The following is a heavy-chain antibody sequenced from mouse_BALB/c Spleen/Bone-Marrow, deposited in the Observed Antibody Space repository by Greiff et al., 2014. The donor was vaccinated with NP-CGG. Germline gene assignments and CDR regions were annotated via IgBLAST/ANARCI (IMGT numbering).Heavy chain of an antibody. CDR3: ARILLRSYAMDY. Sequence: VQLQQSGPSLVKPSQTLSLTCSVTGDSITSGYWNWIRKFPGNELEYMGYISYSGSTYYNPSLKSRISITRDTSKNQYYLQLNSVTTEDTATYYCARILLRSYAMDYWGQGTSVTVSS. CDR1: GDSITSGY. V-gene: IGHV3-8*02. D-gene: IGHD1-1*01. CDR2: ISYSGST. J-gene: IGHJ4*01.